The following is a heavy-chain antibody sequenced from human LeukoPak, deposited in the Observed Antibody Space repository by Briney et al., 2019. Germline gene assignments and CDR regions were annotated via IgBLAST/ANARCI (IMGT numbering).Heavy chain of an antibody. V-gene: IGHV4-59*08. D-gene: IGHD2-2*01. CDR1: GGSISSYY. Sequence: PSETLSLTCTVSGGSISSYYWSWIRQPPGKGLEWIGYIDYTGTTKYNPSLKSRATLSVDMSKNQFSLKLTSVSAADTAVYYCARQNDFMVVPVDWGQGTLVTVSS. CDR3: ARQNDFMVVPVD. J-gene: IGHJ4*02. CDR2: IDYTGTT.